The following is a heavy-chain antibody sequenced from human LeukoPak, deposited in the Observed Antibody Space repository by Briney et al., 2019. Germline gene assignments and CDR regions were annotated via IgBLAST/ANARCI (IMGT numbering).Heavy chain of an antibody. CDR3: ARLTGYLGWFDP. V-gene: IGHV4-38-2*02. J-gene: IGHJ5*02. D-gene: IGHD3-9*01. CDR2: IYHRGST. Sequence: SETLSLTCTVSGYSISSGYYWGWTRPPPGKGLEWIGSIYHRGSTYYNPSLKSRVTISVDTSKNQFSLKLSSVTAADTAVYYCARLTGYLGWFDPWGQGTLVTVSS. CDR1: GYSISSGYY.